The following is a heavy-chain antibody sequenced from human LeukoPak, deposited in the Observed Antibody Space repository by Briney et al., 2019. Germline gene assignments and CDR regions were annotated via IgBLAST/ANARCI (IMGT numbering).Heavy chain of an antibody. CDR1: GFTFSSYG. Sequence: GGSLRLSCAASGFTFSSYGMHWVRQAPGKGLEWVSAISGSGGSTYYADSVKGRFTISRDNSKNTLYLQMNSLRAEDTAVYYCAKGGYYDSSRFDYWGQGTLVTVSS. V-gene: IGHV3-23*01. D-gene: IGHD3-22*01. CDR3: AKGGYYDSSRFDY. CDR2: ISGSGGST. J-gene: IGHJ4*02.